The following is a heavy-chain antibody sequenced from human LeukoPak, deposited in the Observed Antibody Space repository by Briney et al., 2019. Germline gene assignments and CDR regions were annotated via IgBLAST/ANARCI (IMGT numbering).Heavy chain of an antibody. CDR2: IYPGDSDT. CDR1: GYSFTNYW. J-gene: IGHJ4*02. Sequence: GESLEISCKGSGYSFTNYWIAWVRQMPGKGLEWMGIIYPGDSDTRYNPSFQGQVTISADKSINSAYLQWSSLKASDTAMYYCARRSASLYYFEYWGQGTLVSVSS. CDR3: ARRSASLYYFEY. D-gene: IGHD2-2*01. V-gene: IGHV5-51*01.